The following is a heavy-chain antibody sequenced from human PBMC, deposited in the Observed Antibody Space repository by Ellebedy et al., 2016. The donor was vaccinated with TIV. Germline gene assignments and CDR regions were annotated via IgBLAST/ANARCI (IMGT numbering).Heavy chain of an antibody. D-gene: IGHD6-6*01. J-gene: IGHJ3*01. Sequence: GGSLRLXCAASRFSLSTNYMTWVRQAPGKGLAWVSLIYSGGNTYYADSVKGRFTISRDNSKNTLYLQMNSLRAEDTAMYYCTRESRRSRGAFDLWGQGTMVTVSS. CDR2: IYSGGNT. CDR3: TRESRRSRGAFDL. V-gene: IGHV3-53*01. CDR1: RFSLSTNY.